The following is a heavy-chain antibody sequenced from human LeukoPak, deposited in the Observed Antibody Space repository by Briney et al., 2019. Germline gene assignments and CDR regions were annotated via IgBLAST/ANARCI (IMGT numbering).Heavy chain of an antibody. CDR3: ARAYGSYSFDY. CDR2: GSYSGST. J-gene: IGHJ4*02. CDR1: GGSISSYY. Sequence: PSETLSLTCTVSGGSISSYYWNWIRQPPGKGLEWIGYGSYSGSTDYNPSLKGRVTISVDTPKNQFSLKLSSVTAADTAVYYCARAYGSYSFDYWGQGTLVTVSS. V-gene: IGHV4-59*01. D-gene: IGHD1-26*01.